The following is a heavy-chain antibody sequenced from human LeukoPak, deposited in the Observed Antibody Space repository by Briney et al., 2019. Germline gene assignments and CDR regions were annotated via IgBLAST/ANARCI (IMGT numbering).Heavy chain of an antibody. CDR3: ARGGPATWWFDP. D-gene: IGHD5-12*01. CDR2: IIPILGIA. J-gene: IGHJ5*02. CDR1: GGTFSSYA. V-gene: IGHV1-69*04. Sequence: ASVKVSCKASGGTFSSYAISWVRQAPGQGLEWMGRIIPILGIANYAQKFQGRVTITADKSTSTAYMELSSLRSEDTAVYHCARGGPATWWFDPWGQGTLVTVSS.